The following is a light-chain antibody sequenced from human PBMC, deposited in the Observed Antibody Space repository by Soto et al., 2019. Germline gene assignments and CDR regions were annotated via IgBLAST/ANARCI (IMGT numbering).Light chain of an antibody. CDR1: SSDVGGYIF. CDR2: DVT. CDR3: CSYAGSYTYV. V-gene: IGLV2-11*01. Sequence: QSPLTHPLSVSGYPGQSVTISCTGTSSDVGGYIFVSWYQQHPGKAPKLMIYDVTKRPSGVPDRFSGSKSGNTASLTISGLQAEDEADYYCCSYAGSYTYVFGTGTKVTVL. J-gene: IGLJ1*01.